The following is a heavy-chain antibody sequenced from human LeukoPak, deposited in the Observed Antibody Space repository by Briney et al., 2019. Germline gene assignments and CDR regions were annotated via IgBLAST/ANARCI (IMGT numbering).Heavy chain of an antibody. CDR1: GFTFSSYW. Sequence: GGSLRLSCAASGFTFSSYWMHWVRQAPGKVLVWVSRISSDGSSTNYADSVKGRFTISRDNAKSTLYLQMNSLRAEDTAVYYCAREFCGSTSCYPDYWGQGTLVTVSS. J-gene: IGHJ4*02. D-gene: IGHD2-2*01. CDR3: AREFCGSTSCYPDY. V-gene: IGHV3-74*01. CDR2: ISSDGSST.